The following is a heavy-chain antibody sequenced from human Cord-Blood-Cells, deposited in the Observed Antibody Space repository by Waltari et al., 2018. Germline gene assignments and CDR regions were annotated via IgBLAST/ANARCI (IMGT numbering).Heavy chain of an antibody. Sequence: AVYGGSFSGYYWSWIRQPPGKGLEWIGEINHSGSTNYNPSLKSRGTISVDTSKNQFSLKLSSVTAADTAVYYCAREGAGALYYFDYWGQGTLVTVSS. CDR2: INHSGST. D-gene: IGHD7-27*01. J-gene: IGHJ4*02. V-gene: IGHV4-34*01. CDR1: GGSFSGYY. CDR3: AREGAGALYYFDY.